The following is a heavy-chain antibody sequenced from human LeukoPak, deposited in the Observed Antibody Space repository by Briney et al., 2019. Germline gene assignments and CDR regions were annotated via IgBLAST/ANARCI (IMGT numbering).Heavy chain of an antibody. Sequence: SQTLSLTCTVSGGSISSGNYYWNWIRQPAGKGLEWIGRIFASGGTNYNASLKSRITISGDTSKNHFSLILTSVSAADTAVYYCARGMKDYTSSIGDWGQGTLVTVPS. CDR2: IFASGGT. V-gene: IGHV4-61*02. CDR3: ARGMKDYTSSIGD. CDR1: GGSISSGNYY. D-gene: IGHD2-2*02. J-gene: IGHJ4*02.